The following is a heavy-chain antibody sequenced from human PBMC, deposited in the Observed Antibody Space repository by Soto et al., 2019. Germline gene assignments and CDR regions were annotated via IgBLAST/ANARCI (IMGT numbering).Heavy chain of an antibody. Sequence: PTETLSLTCTVSGGSISRGCYYWSWIRQHPGKGLEGIGYIYYSGSTYYNPSLKSQVTISVDTSKNQFSLKLSSVTAADTAVYYCARLVQLLQGRWFDPWGRGTLVTVSS. D-gene: IGHD2-15*01. V-gene: IGHV4-31*01. CDR2: IYYSGST. CDR3: ARLVQLLQGRWFDP. J-gene: IGHJ5*02. CDR1: GGSISRGCYY.